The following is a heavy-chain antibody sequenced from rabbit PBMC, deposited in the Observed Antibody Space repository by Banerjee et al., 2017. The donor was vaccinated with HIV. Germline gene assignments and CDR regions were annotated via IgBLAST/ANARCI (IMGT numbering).Heavy chain of an antibody. CDR3: ARDMGGSSGHAFDL. Sequence: QEQLVESGGGLVQPEGSLTLTCKASGFTPSSYWMCWVRQAPGKGLEWIAYIYAGSSGSTYYASWAKGRFTISRSTSLNTVDLKMTSLTAADTATYFCARDMGGSSGHAFDLWGPGTLVTVS. V-gene: IGHV1S45*01. D-gene: IGHD1-1*01. CDR2: IYAGSSGST. J-gene: IGHJ4*01. CDR1: GFTPSSYW.